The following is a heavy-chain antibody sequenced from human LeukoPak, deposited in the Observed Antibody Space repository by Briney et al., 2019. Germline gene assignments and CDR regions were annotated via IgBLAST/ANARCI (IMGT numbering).Heavy chain of an antibody. D-gene: IGHD3-16*01. V-gene: IGHV3-23*01. J-gene: IGHJ4*02. CDR2: ISGSGGST. CDR3: AKNPGAYLGGDYFDY. Sequence: PGGSLRLSCAASGFTFSSYAMSWVRQAPGKGLEWVSAISGSGGSTYYADSVKGRFTISRDNSKNTLYLQMNSLRAEDTAVYYCAKNPGAYLGGDYFDYWGQGTLVTVSS. CDR1: GFTFSSYA.